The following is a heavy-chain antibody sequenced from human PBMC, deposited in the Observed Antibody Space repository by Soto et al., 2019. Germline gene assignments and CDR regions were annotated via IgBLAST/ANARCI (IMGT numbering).Heavy chain of an antibody. CDR1: GFTFDDYA. V-gene: IGHV3-9*01. Sequence: EVQLVESGGGLVQPGRSLRLSCAASGFTFDDYAMHWVRQAPGKGLEWVSGISWNSGSIGYADSVKGRFTISRDNAKNSLYLQMNSLRAEDTALYYCAKVRYSCYDSSFDYWGQGTLVTVSS. D-gene: IGHD5-12*01. J-gene: IGHJ4*02. CDR2: ISWNSGSI. CDR3: AKVRYSCYDSSFDY.